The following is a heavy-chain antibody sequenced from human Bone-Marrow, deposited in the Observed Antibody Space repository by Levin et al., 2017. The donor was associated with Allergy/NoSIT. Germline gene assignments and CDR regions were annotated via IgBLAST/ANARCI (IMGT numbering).Heavy chain of an antibody. CDR3: AKDLDDNDGYFLDS. Sequence: PGGSLRLSCAVSGFTLRNYEMTWVRQAPGKGLEWVSSIASGGSIYDAHFAKGRFTISRDTSKNTLYLQMNSVRADDTAVYYCAKDLDDNDGYFLDSWGQGTLVTVSS. D-gene: IGHD2-21*01. V-gene: IGHV3-23*01. J-gene: IGHJ4*02. CDR1: GFTLRNYE. CDR2: IASGGSI.